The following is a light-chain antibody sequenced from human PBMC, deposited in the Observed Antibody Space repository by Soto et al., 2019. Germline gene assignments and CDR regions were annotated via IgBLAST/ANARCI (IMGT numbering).Light chain of an antibody. J-gene: IGKJ1*01. CDR2: DAS. CDR3: QQYNYSPTT. CDR1: QSVSSSY. Sequence: EIVLTQSPGTLSLSPGERATLSCRASQSVSSSYLAWYQQKPGQAPRLLIYDASSRATGIPDRFSGSGSGTDFTLTISRLEPEDFAVYYSQQYNYSPTTFCQGTKVEIK. V-gene: IGKV3-20*01.